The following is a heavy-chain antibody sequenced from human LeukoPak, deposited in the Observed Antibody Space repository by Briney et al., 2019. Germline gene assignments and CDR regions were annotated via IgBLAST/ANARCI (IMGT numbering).Heavy chain of an antibody. Sequence: GGSLRLSCAASGFTFSSYGMHWVRQAPGKGLEWVAFIRYDGSNKYYADSVKGRFTISRDNSKNTLYLQMNSLRAEDTAVYSCARDGVRDGLYFDRWGQGTLVTVSS. CDR2: IRYDGSNK. CDR3: ARDGVRDGLYFDR. J-gene: IGHJ4*02. V-gene: IGHV3-30*02. D-gene: IGHD5-24*01. CDR1: GFTFSSYG.